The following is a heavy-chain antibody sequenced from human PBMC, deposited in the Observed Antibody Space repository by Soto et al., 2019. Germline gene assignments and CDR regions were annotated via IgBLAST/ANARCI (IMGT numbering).Heavy chain of an antibody. CDR2: ISSSSTTI. CDR1: GFTFSNYA. J-gene: IGHJ3*01. V-gene: IGHV3-48*02. CDR3: ASRGGNYDSGGQRVVV. Sequence: EVQLTESGGGLVQPGGSLRLSCTASGFTFSNYAMNWVRQAPGKGLEWVSYISSSSTTIYYADSVKGRFTISRDNAKNSLYLQMTSLREEDTAMYYCASRGGNYDSGGQRVVVWGPGTKVTVSS. D-gene: IGHD3-22*01.